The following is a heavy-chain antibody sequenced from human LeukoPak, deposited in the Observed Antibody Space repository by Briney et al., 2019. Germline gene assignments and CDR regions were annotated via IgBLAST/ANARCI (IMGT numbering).Heavy chain of an antibody. CDR3: ARDDFDY. Sequence: GGSLRLSCAASGFTFSSYAMHWVRQAPGKGLEWVAVISYDGSNKYYADSVKGRFTISRDNSKNTLYLQMNSLRAEDTAVYYCARDDFDYWGQGTLVTVSS. CDR2: ISYDGSNK. CDR1: GFTFSSYA. V-gene: IGHV3-30-3*01. J-gene: IGHJ4*02.